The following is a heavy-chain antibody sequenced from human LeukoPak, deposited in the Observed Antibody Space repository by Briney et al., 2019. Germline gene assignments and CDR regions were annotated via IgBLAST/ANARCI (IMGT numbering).Heavy chain of an antibody. Sequence: ASVKVSSKASVYTFTRYYMHWVRQAPRQGREWMGRVNTNSGGTNYAQKFPGRVTITRDTSISTAYMELSRLRSDDTAVYYCASATTAQWLVRGPFDYWGQGTLVTVSS. D-gene: IGHD6-19*01. CDR3: ASATTAQWLVRGPFDY. V-gene: IGHV1-2*06. J-gene: IGHJ4*02. CDR1: VYTFTRYY. CDR2: VNTNSGGT.